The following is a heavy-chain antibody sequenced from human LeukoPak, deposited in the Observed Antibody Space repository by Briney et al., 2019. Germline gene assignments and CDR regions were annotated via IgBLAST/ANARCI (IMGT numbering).Heavy chain of an antibody. Sequence: PGGSLRLSCAASGFTFSSYSMNWVRQAPGKGLELVSSISSSSSYIYYADSVKGRFTISRDNAKNSLYLQMNSLRAEDTAVYYCARGARFGDDYWGQGTLVTVSS. D-gene: IGHD3-16*01. V-gene: IGHV3-21*01. CDR2: ISSSSSYI. CDR1: GFTFSSYS. J-gene: IGHJ4*02. CDR3: ARGARFGDDY.